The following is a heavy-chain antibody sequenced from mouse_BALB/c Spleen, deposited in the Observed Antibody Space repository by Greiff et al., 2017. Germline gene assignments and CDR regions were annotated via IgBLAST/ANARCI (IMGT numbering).Heavy chain of an antibody. V-gene: IGHV7-3*02. CDR1: GFTFTDYY. CDR3: ARVYDGYDY. D-gene: IGHD2-3*01. CDR2: IRNKANGYTT. Sequence: EVKVVESGGGLVQPGGSLRLSCATSGFTFTDYYMSWVRQPPGKALEWLGFIRNKANGYTTEYSASVKGRFTISRDNSQSILYLQMNTLRAEDSATYYCARVYDGYDYWGQGTTLTVSS. J-gene: IGHJ2*01.